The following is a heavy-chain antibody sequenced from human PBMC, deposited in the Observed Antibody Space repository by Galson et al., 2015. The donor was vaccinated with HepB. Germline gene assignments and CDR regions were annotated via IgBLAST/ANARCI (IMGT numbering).Heavy chain of an antibody. CDR1: GFTFSNYA. V-gene: IGHV3-30*04. CDR3: ATLGREQQLDQVDMYGMDV. CDR2: ISYDGSNK. J-gene: IGHJ6*02. D-gene: IGHD6-13*01. Sequence: SLRLSCAASGFTFSNYAMHWVRQAPGKGLEWVAVISYDGSNKYYADSVKGRFTISRDNSKNTLYLQMKSLRAEDTAVYYCATLGREQQLDQVDMYGMDVWGQGTTVTVSS.